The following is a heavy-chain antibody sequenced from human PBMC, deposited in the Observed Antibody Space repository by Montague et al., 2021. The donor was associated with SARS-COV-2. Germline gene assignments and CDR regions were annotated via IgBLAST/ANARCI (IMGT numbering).Heavy chain of an antibody. Sequence: SETLSLTCAVSGGSFSSYYWSWIRQPPGKGLEWIAEINHSGSTNYNPSXXSRVTMSVDTSKNQFSLKLNSVTVADTAVYYCARVAFCSVVCFHGCEMFFDSWGQGTLVTVSS. V-gene: IGHV4-34*01. CDR2: INHSGST. CDR3: ARVAFCSVVCFHGCEMFFDS. J-gene: IGHJ4*02. CDR1: GGSFSSYY. D-gene: IGHD2-15*01.